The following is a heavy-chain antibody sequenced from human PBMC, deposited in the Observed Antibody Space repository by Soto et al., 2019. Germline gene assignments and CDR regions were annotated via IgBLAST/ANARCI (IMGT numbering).Heavy chain of an antibody. Sequence: SVKVSCKASGGTLSSYAISWVRQAPGQGLEWMGGIIPIFGTANYAQKFQGRVTITADESTSTAYMELSSLRSEDTAVYYCARDTYTTPWFDPWGQGTLVTVSS. CDR1: GGTLSSYA. CDR2: IIPIFGTA. D-gene: IGHD2-15*01. J-gene: IGHJ5*02. V-gene: IGHV1-69*13. CDR3: ARDTYTTPWFDP.